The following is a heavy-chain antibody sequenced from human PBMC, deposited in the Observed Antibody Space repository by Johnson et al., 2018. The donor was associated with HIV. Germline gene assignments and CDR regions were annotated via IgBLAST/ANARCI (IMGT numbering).Heavy chain of an antibody. D-gene: IGHD3-10*01. CDR3: VRWHYGSGSYYAFEV. CDR1: QFTFSRYD. CDR2: VNPNGCNT. V-gene: IGHV3-25*03. J-gene: IGHJ3*01. Sequence: VQLVESGGGSAKPAGSPRLSCAASQFTFSRYDMNCVRQAPGIGLDLVGHVNPNGCNTYLKDSGQDRFNASRGKAKNTLHLQRNNLRADDTTVYYCVRWHYGSGSYYAFEVWGQGTMVTVSS.